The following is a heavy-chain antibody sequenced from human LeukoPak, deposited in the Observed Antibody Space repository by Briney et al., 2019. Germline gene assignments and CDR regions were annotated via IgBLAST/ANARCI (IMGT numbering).Heavy chain of an antibody. CDR1: GVTLSPYV. Sequence: GGSLRLSCAASGVTLSPYVMHWVRQAPGKGLEWVAVISYEGGTQHYADSVKGRFIISRDNPRNTLYLQMNILRTEDTAVYYCAKEGTPQVSTWYDLWGQGTQVIVSS. V-gene: IGHV3-30*18. J-gene: IGHJ5*02. CDR2: ISYEGGTQ. CDR3: AKEGTPQVSTWYDL. D-gene: IGHD3-10*01.